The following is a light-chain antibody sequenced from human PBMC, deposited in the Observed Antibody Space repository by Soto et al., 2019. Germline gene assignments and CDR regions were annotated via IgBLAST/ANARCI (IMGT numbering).Light chain of an antibody. Sequence: QSALTQPRSVSGSPGQSVTISCTGTSSDVGGYNYVSWYQQHPGKAPKLRIYDVSKRPSGVPDRFSGSKSGNTASLTISGLQAEDEADYYCCSYAGSYTFVFGTGTKGTVL. CDR1: SSDVGGYNY. V-gene: IGLV2-11*01. J-gene: IGLJ1*01. CDR3: CSYAGSYTFV. CDR2: DVS.